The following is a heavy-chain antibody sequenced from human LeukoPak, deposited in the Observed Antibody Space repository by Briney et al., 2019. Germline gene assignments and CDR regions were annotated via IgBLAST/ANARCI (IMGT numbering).Heavy chain of an antibody. J-gene: IGHJ4*02. D-gene: IGHD6-19*01. Sequence: GGSLRLSCAASGFIFNTNSFHWVRQAPGKGLQWVAVISYDGTKRYYADSVKGRFTISRDNSKNTIYLQMNWLRVEDTAKYYCAKDREHDSDWEEGAIDHWGQGTLVTVSS. CDR2: ISYDGTKR. CDR1: GFIFNTNS. V-gene: IGHV3-30*04. CDR3: AKDREHDSDWEEGAIDH.